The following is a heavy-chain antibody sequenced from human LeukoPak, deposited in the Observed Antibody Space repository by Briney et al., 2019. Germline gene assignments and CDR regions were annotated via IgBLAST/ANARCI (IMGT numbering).Heavy chain of an antibody. J-gene: IGHJ4*02. CDR3: TRVGYIDEGIDY. Sequence: GGSLRLSCAASGFMFSSYWMSWVRQAPEKGLEWVANIKEDGSEKYYVDSVKGRFTISRDNAKNSLYLQMNSLRAEDTAIYYCTRVGYIDEGIDYWGQGTLVTVSS. V-gene: IGHV3-7*04. CDR2: IKEDGSEK. CDR1: GFMFSSYW. D-gene: IGHD5-24*01.